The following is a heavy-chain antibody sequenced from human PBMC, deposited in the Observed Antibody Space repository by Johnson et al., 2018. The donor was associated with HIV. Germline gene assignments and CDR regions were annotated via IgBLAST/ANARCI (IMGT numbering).Heavy chain of an antibody. CDR2: IYSGGST. D-gene: IGHD4-23*01. Sequence: EVQLVESGGGLVQPGGSLRLSCAASGFTFSSYAMSWVRQAPGKGLEWVSVIYSGGSTYYADSVKGRFTISRDNSKNRLYMQMNSLRAEDTAVYYCAKGHSVVTTHDAFDMWGQGTMVTVSS. J-gene: IGHJ3*02. CDR3: AKGHSVVTTHDAFDM. CDR1: GFTFSSYA. V-gene: IGHV3-23*03.